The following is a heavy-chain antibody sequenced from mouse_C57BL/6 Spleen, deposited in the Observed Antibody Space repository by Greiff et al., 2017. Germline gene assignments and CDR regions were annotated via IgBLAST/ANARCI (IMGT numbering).Heavy chain of an antibody. CDR2: INPNNGGT. D-gene: IGHD1-1*01. CDR1: GYTFTDYY. J-gene: IGHJ4*01. V-gene: IGHV1-26*01. CDR3: ARGSTVVATDYAMDY. Sequence: VQLQQSGPELVKPGASVKISCKASGYTFTDYYMNWVKQSHGKSLEWIGDINPNNGGTSYNQKFKGKATLTVDKSSSTAYMERRSLTSEDSAVYYCARGSTVVATDYAMDYWGQGTSVTVSS.